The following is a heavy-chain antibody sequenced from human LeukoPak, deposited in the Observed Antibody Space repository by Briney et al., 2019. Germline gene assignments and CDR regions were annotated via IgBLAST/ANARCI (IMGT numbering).Heavy chain of an antibody. CDR2: ISGRSNAI. V-gene: IGHV3-11*04. J-gene: IGHJ4*02. D-gene: IGHD2/OR15-2a*01. Sequence: GGSLRLSCAASGFSFSDHYMSWIRQAPGRGLEWVSYISGRSNAIYYADSVRGRFTISRDNAKNSLYLQMNSLRAEDTAVYYCATSLSNPASFDYWGQGALVTVSS. CDR3: ATSLSNPASFDY. CDR1: GFSFSDHY.